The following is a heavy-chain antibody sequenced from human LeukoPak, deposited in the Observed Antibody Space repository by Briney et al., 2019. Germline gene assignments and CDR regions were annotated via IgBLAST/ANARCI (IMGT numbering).Heavy chain of an antibody. Sequence: GGPLRLSCAASGFTFSSYGMHWVRQAPGKGLEWVAVISYDGSNKYYADSVKGRFTISRDNSKNTLYLQMNSLRAEDTAVYYCAKDVDGSGSQNWFDPWGQGTLVTVSS. D-gene: IGHD3-10*01. CDR3: AKDVDGSGSQNWFDP. CDR2: ISYDGSNK. V-gene: IGHV3-30*18. J-gene: IGHJ5*02. CDR1: GFTFSSYG.